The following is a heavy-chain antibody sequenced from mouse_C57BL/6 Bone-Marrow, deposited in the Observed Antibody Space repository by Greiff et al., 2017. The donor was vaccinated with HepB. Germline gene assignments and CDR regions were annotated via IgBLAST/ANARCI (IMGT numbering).Heavy chain of an antibody. J-gene: IGHJ4*01. Sequence: VQLQQPGAELVKPGASVKMSCKASGYTFTSYWITWVKQRPGQGLEWIGDIYPGSGSTNYNEKFKSKATLPVDTSSSTAYMQLSSLTSEDSAVYYCARYGYYSNYGCAMDYWGQGTSVTVSS. D-gene: IGHD2-5*01. CDR3: ARYGYYSNYGCAMDY. V-gene: IGHV1-55*01. CDR2: IYPGSGST. CDR1: GYTFTSYW.